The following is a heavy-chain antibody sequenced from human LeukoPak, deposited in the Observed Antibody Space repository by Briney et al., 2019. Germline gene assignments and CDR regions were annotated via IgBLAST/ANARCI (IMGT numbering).Heavy chain of an antibody. D-gene: IGHD2-21*01. V-gene: IGHV1-2*02. CDR3: ARLGERAIGWFDP. J-gene: IGHJ5*02. CDR1: GYIFTGYY. CDR2: INPNSGGT. Sequence: VASVKVSCKASGYIFTGYYMHWVRQAPGQGLEWMGSINPNSGGTKYAQKFQGRVTMTRDTSISTAYMELSRLRSDDTAVYYCARLGERAIGWFDPWGQGTLVTVSS.